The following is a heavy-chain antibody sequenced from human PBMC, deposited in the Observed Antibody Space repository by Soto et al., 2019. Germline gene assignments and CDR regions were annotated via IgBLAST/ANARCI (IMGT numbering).Heavy chain of an antibody. CDR1: GYTFTSYG. J-gene: IGHJ4*02. V-gene: IGHV1-18*01. CDR3: ERAFSGWYSGAFDY. CDR2: ISAYNGNT. D-gene: IGHD6-19*01. Sequence: RASVKVSCKASGYTFTSYGISWVRQAPGQGLEWMGWISAYNGNTNYAQKLQGRVTMTTDTSTSTAYMELRSLRCDDTAVYYCERAFSGWYSGAFDYWGQGTLVTVSS.